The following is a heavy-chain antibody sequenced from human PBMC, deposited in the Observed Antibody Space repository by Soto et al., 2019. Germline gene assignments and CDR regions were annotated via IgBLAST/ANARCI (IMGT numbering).Heavy chain of an antibody. D-gene: IGHD1-1*01. CDR3: ARDLWVEPELYYYGMDV. Sequence: PSETLSLTCSVSGVSVISGGHYWNWIRQFPGKGLEWIGYIYHSGGGYYNPSLKSRLTISVDTSKNHFSLRLTSVTAADTAVYYCARDLWVEPELYYYGMDVWGQGTTVTVSS. V-gene: IGHV4-30-4*01. CDR2: IYHSGGG. J-gene: IGHJ6*02. CDR1: GVSVISGGHY.